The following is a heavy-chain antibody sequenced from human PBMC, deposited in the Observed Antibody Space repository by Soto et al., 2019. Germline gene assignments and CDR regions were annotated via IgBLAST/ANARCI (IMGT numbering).Heavy chain of an antibody. J-gene: IGHJ6*02. CDR2: IKGDGSVT. V-gene: IGHV3-7*03. CDR3: VIPTRSVRGMGV. Sequence: PGGSLRLSXAASGFTFSNFWMSWARQAPGKGLEWVANIKGDGSVTQYVASVEGRFTISRDNAKYSLYLQMNSLRVEDTALYYCVIPTRSVRGMGVWGQGTTVTVSS. D-gene: IGHD6-6*01. CDR1: GFTFSNFW.